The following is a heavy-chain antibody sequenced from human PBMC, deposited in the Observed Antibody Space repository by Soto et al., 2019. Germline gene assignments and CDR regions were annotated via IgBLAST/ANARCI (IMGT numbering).Heavy chain of an antibody. CDR1: GYTFTGYA. Sequence: QVTLVQSGAEEKKPGASVKVSCKASGYTFTGYAMHWVRQAPGQRLEWMGWINAGNGNTKYSQKFQGRVTITRDTSAGAAYMELSSLSSEDTAVYYCARAVAVPADFDYWGQGTLVTVSS. V-gene: IGHV1-3*05. CDR2: INAGNGNT. J-gene: IGHJ4*02. CDR3: ARAVAVPADFDY. D-gene: IGHD5-12*01.